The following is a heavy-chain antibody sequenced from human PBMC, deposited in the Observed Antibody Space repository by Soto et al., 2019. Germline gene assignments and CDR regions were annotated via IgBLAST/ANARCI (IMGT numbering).Heavy chain of an antibody. CDR3: ARHRLLWFGNLDY. V-gene: IGHV4-39*01. J-gene: IGHJ4*02. CDR1: GGSISSSSYY. Sequence: ETLSLTCTVSGGSISSSSYYWGWIRQPPGKGLEWIGSIYYSGSTYYNPSLKSRVTISVDTSKNQFSLKLSSVTAADTAVYYCARHRLLWFGNLDYWGQGTLVTVSS. D-gene: IGHD3-10*01. CDR2: IYYSGST.